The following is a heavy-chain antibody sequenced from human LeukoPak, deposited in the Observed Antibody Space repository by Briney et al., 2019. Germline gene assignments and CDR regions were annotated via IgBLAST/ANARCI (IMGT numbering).Heavy chain of an antibody. CDR2: IYYSGST. CDR3: ARGDSSGYYFDY. D-gene: IGHD3-22*01. CDR1: GGSISSGDYY. J-gene: IGHJ4*02. Sequence: SQTPSLTCTVSGGSISSGDYYWSWIRQPPGKGLEWIGYIYYSGSTYYNPSLKSRVTISVDTSKNQFSLKLSSVTAADTAVYYCARGDSSGYYFDYWGQGTLVTVSS. V-gene: IGHV4-30-4*01.